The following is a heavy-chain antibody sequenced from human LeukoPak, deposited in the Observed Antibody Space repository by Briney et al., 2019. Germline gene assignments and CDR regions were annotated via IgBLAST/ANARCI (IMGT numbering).Heavy chain of an antibody. CDR1: GGSISSYY. J-gene: IGHJ6*02. V-gene: IGHV4-59*08. Sequence: PSETLSLTCTVSGGSISSYYWSWIRQPPGKGLEWIGYIYYSGSTNCNPSLKSRVTISVDTSKNQFSLKLSSVTAADTAVYYCARHKMGAAAGLFSGLYYGMDVWGQGTTVTVSS. CDR2: IYYSGST. D-gene: IGHD6-13*01. CDR3: ARHKMGAAAGLFSGLYYGMDV.